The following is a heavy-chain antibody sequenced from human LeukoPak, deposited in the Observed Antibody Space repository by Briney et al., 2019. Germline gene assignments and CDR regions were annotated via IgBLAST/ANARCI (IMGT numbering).Heavy chain of an antibody. Sequence: PSETLSLTCTVSGYSISSGYYWGWIRQPPGKGLEWIGYIYYSGSTNYNPSLKSRVTISVDTSKNQFSLKLSSVTAADTAVYYCASSSSLDGYYYYMDVWGKGTTVTISS. CDR2: IYYSGST. CDR3: ASSSSLDGYYYYMDV. D-gene: IGHD6-13*01. V-gene: IGHV4-61*01. J-gene: IGHJ6*03. CDR1: GYSISSGYY.